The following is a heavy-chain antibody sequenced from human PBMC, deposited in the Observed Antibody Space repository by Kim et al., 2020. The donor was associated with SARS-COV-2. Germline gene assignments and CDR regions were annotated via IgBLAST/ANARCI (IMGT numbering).Heavy chain of an antibody. CDR1: GYTFTSYA. D-gene: IGHD3-22*01. CDR2: INTNTGNP. Sequence: ASVKVSCKASGYTFTSYAMNWVRQAPGQGLEWMGWINTNTGNPTYAQGFTGRFVFSLDTSVSTAYLQISSLKAEDTAVYYCARYGYYDSSGFQFPFDPWGQGTLVTVSS. J-gene: IGHJ5*02. CDR3: ARYGYYDSSGFQFPFDP. V-gene: IGHV7-4-1*02.